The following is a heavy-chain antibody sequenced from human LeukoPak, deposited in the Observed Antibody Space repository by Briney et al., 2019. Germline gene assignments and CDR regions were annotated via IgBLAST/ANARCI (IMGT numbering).Heavy chain of an antibody. CDR1: GYTFTGYY. CDR3: ARDLLGTTYHYDSSGYSAFDY. CDR2: INPNSGGT. Sequence: GASVKVSCKASGYTFTGYYMHWVRQAPGQGLEWMGRINPNSGGTNYAQKFQGRVTMTRDTSISTAYMELSRLRSDDTAVYYCARDLLGTTYHYDSSGYSAFDYWGQGTLVTVSS. V-gene: IGHV1-2*06. D-gene: IGHD3-22*01. J-gene: IGHJ4*02.